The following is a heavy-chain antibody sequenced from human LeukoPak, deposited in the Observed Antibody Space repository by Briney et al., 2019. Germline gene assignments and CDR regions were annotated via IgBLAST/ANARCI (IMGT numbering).Heavy chain of an antibody. J-gene: IGHJ4*02. CDR1: GFTLSSYA. V-gene: IGHV3-23*01. Sequence: GGSLGLSCAASGFTLSSYAMSWVRQAPGKGLEWVSAISGSGGSTYYADSVKGRFTISRDNSKNTLYLQMNSLRAEDTAVYYCAKWVTATHYFDYWGQGTLVTVSS. CDR3: AKWVTATHYFDY. D-gene: IGHD2-21*02. CDR2: ISGSGGST.